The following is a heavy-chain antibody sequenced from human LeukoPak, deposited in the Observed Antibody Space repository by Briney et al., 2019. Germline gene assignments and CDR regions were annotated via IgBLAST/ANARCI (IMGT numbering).Heavy chain of an antibody. CDR1: GFTFSSYA. CDR3: AKATYYYDSSGYYH. J-gene: IGHJ5*02. D-gene: IGHD3-22*01. V-gene: IGHV3-23*01. CDR2: ISGSGGST. Sequence: PGGSLRLSCAASGFTFSSYAMSWVRQAPGKGLEWVSAISGSGGSTHYADSVKGRFTISRDNSKNTLYLQMNSLRAEDTAVYYCAKATYYYDSSGYYHWGQGTLVTVSS.